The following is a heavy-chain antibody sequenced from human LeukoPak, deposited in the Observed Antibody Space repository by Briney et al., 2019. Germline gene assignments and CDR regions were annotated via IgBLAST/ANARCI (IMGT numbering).Heavy chain of an antibody. V-gene: IGHV4-61*02. D-gene: IGHD3-22*01. Sequence: SQTLSLTCTVSGGSISSGSYYWSWIRQPAGTGLEWIGRIYTSGSTNYNPSLKSRVTISVDTSKNQFSLKLSSVTAADTAVYYCAGDGNYYDSSSYWGQGTLVTVSS. CDR1: GGSISSGSYY. J-gene: IGHJ4*02. CDR2: IYTSGST. CDR3: AGDGNYYDSSSY.